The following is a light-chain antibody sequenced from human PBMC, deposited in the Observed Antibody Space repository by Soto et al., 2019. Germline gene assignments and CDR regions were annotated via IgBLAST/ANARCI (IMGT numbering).Light chain of an antibody. CDR1: QDIDKY. Sequence: IQMTQSPSSLSAYVVDRVTVTFQASQDIDKYLNWYQQKPGKAPKLLIDDVSNLETGVPSRFSGSGSGTHFTFTIASLQPEDTAIYYCQQYYDLPITFGQGTLLE. V-gene: IGKV1-33*01. CDR2: DVS. J-gene: IGKJ5*01. CDR3: QQYYDLPIT.